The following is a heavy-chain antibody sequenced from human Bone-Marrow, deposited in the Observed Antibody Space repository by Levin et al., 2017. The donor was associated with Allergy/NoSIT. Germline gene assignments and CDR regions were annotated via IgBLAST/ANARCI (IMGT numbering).Heavy chain of an antibody. CDR2: INYRGVT. CDR3: ARNRIIVSGGNDYYYGLDV. J-gene: IGHJ6*02. CDR1: GGSVSSGTYY. D-gene: IGHD5/OR15-5a*01. Sequence: PSETLSLTCSVSGGSVSSGTYYWSWIRRPPGKGLEWIGYINYRGVTKYNPSLKSRVTISVDTSKNEFSLKVTSVTAADTAVYYCARNRIIVSGGNDYYYGLDVWGQGTTVTVSS. V-gene: IGHV4-61*01.